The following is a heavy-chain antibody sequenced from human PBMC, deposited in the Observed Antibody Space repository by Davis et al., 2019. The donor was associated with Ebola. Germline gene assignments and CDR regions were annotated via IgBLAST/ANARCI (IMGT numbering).Heavy chain of an antibody. Sequence: PSETLSLTCTVSGGSISSSSYYWGWIRQPPGKGLEWIGSIYYSGSTYYNPSLKSRVTISVDTSKNQFSLKLSSVTAADTAVYYCARGLQWVTGYSSSWYNWFDPWGQGTLVTVSS. J-gene: IGHJ5*02. CDR1: GGSISSSSYY. CDR2: IYYSGST. V-gene: IGHV4-39*01. CDR3: ARGLQWVTGYSSSWYNWFDP. D-gene: IGHD6-13*01.